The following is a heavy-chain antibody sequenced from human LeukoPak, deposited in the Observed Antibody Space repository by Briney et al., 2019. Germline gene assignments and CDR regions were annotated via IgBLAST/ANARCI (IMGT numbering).Heavy chain of an antibody. Sequence: GGSLRLSCAASGFTFSSYGMHWVRQAPGKGLEWVAVISYDGSNKYYADSVKGRFTISRDNSKNTLYLQMNSLRAGDTAVYYCAKDQGFSLWDIVVVPAASTFDPWGQGTLVTVSS. D-gene: IGHD2-2*01. V-gene: IGHV3-30*18. CDR1: GFTFSSYG. CDR2: ISYDGSNK. J-gene: IGHJ5*02. CDR3: AKDQGFSLWDIVVVPAASTFDP.